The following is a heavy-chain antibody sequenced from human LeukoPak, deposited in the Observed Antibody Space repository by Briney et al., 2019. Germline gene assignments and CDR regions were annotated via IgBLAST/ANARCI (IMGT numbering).Heavy chain of an antibody. CDR2: IIPIFGTA. CDR3: ARARSSSWPIDAFDI. CDR1: GGTFGSYA. J-gene: IGHJ3*02. V-gene: IGHV1-69*05. D-gene: IGHD6-13*01. Sequence: GASVKVSCKASGGTFGSYAISWVRQAPGQGLEWMGRIIPIFGTANYAQKFQGRVTITTDESTSTAYMELSSLRSEDTAVYYCARARSSSWPIDAFDIWGQGTMVTVSS.